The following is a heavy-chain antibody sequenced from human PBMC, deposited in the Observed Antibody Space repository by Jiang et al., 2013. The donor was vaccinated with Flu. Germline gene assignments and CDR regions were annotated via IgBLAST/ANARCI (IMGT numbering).Heavy chain of an antibody. V-gene: IGHV4-34*01. CDR1: WVLQWLL. CDR2: INHSGST. J-gene: IGHJ4*02. CDR3: ATRGTNTVTTYYFDY. Sequence: LKPSGDPVPHLRCLWWVLQWLLLELDPPAPRKGLEWIGEINHSGSTNYNPSLKSRVTISVDTSKNQFSLKLSSVTAADTAVYYCATRGTNTVTTYYFDYWGQGTLVTVSS. D-gene: IGHD4-17*01.